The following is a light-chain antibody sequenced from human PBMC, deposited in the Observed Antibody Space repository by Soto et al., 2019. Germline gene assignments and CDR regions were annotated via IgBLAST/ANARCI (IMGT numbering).Light chain of an antibody. Sequence: QSALTQPASVSGSPGQSITISCTGTSSDVGTYNYVSWYQQHPGKAPKLMIYDVSNRPSGVSDRFSGSKSGNTASLTISGLQDEDEADYYYSSYTRGSTSVVFGGGTKVTVL. CDR1: SSDVGTYNY. V-gene: IGLV2-14*03. CDR3: SSYTRGSTSVV. CDR2: DVS. J-gene: IGLJ2*01.